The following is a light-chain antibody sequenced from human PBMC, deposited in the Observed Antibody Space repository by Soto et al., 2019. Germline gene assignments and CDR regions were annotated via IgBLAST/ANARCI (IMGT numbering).Light chain of an antibody. J-gene: IGKJ3*01. V-gene: IGKV1-12*01. Sequence: DIHMTQSPSSVSASVGDRVTITCRASQGISNWLAWFQQKPGKAPKLLIYTASRLQSGVPSRFSGSGSGTDFTFTISSLQPEDVATYYCQKCDYLPIFGPGTTVDFK. CDR3: QKCDYLPI. CDR1: QGISNW. CDR2: TAS.